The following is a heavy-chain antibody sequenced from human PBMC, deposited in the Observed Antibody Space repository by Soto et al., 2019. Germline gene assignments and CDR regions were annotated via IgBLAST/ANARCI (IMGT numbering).Heavy chain of an antibody. Sequence: GGSLRLSCAASGFTFSSYGMHWVRQAPGKGLEWVAVIWYDGSNKYYADSVKGRFTISRDNSKNTLYLQMNSLRAEDTAVYYCERTGGIAAAGQIMDVWGQGTTVTVSS. CDR1: GFTFSSYG. D-gene: IGHD6-13*01. J-gene: IGHJ6*02. V-gene: IGHV3-33*01. CDR2: IWYDGSNK. CDR3: ERTGGIAAAGQIMDV.